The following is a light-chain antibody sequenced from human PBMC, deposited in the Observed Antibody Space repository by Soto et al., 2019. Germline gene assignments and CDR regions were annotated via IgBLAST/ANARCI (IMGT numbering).Light chain of an antibody. Sequence: DIVMSQSPDSLAVSLGERATIDCKSSQSLLYNSNNRNYLAWYQQKPGQPPKLLIHWASTRESGVADRFSGSGSGTDFTLTISSLQAEDVALYYCQQYLITPPTFGQGTKVEIK. CDR3: QQYLITPPT. CDR2: WAS. CDR1: QSLLYNSNNRNY. J-gene: IGKJ1*01. V-gene: IGKV4-1*01.